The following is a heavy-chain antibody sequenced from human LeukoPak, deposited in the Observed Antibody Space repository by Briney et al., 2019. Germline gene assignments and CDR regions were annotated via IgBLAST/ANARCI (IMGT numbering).Heavy chain of an antibody. D-gene: IGHD3-22*01. Sequence: PSETLSLTCTVSGGSISSGAYWGWVRQPPGKGLEWIATIYRSGNTYYNPSLESRVTISIDTSKNQFSLKLISVPAADTAVYYCANSWYYYDSSGLPKSDAFDRWGQGRLVTVCS. CDR3: ANSWYYYDSSGLPKSDAFDR. CDR1: GGSISSGAY. CDR2: IYRSGNT. J-gene: IGHJ3*01. V-gene: IGHV4-38-2*02.